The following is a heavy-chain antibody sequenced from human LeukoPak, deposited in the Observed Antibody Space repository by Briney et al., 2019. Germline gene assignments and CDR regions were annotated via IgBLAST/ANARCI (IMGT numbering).Heavy chain of an antibody. J-gene: IGHJ4*02. CDR2: IDPSDSYT. D-gene: IGHD4-17*01. V-gene: IGHV5-10-1*01. CDR1: GYRFTSYW. Sequence: GESLKISCKGSGYRFTSYWISWVRQMPGKGLGWMGRIDPSDSYTNYSPSFQGHVTISADKSISIAYLQWSSLKASDTAMYYCARLLDYGDYRFLDYWGQGTLVTVSS. CDR3: ARLLDYGDYRFLDY.